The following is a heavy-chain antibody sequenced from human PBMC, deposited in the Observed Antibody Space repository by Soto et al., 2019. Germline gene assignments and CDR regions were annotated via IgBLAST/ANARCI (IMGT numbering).Heavy chain of an antibody. D-gene: IGHD3-22*01. J-gene: IGHJ6*02. V-gene: IGHV1-2*02. Sequence: XSVKVSCTASGYTVTCYYMQLVRQAPGQGLEWMGWINPNSGGTHHSQEFQDRVTMTRDTSITTAYMELSRLRYEDTAVYCCATKYYDDSSGYSAYEAMDVWGQGTTVTVSS. CDR1: GYTVTCYY. CDR2: INPNSGGT. CDR3: ATKYYDDSSGYSAYEAMDV.